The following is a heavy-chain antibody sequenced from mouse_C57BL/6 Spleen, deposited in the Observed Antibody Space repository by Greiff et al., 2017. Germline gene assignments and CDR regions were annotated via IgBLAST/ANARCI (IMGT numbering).Heavy chain of an antibody. J-gene: IGHJ2*01. CDR2: IYPGSGST. CDR3: AREGMRAGKNYFDY. Sequence: QVQLQQPGAELVKPGASVKMSCKASGYTFTSYWITWVKQRPGQGLEWIGDIYPGSGSTNYNEKFKSKATLTVDTSSCTAYLQLSSLTSEDSAVYYCAREGMRAGKNYFDYWGQGTTRTVSS. CDR1: GYTFTSYW. D-gene: IGHD2-1*01. V-gene: IGHV1-55*01.